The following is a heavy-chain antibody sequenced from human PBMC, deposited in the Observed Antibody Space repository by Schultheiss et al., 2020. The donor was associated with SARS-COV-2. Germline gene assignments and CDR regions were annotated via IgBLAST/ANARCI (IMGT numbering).Heavy chain of an antibody. Sequence: SETLSLTCTVSGGSISSGDYYWSWIRQPPGKGLEWIGYIYYSGSTYYNPSLKSRVTISVDTSKNQFSLKLSSVTAADTAVYYCARYRILSGHGALYYYYGMDVWGQGTTVTVSS. D-gene: IGHD3-9*01. V-gene: IGHV4-30-4*01. J-gene: IGHJ6*02. CDR2: IYYSGST. CDR3: ARYRILSGHGALYYYYGMDV. CDR1: GGSISSGDYY.